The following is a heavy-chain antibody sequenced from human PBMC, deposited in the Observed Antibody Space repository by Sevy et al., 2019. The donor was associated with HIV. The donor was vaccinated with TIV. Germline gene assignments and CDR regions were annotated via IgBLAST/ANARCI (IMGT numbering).Heavy chain of an antibody. CDR2: IQPDGGEK. D-gene: IGHD6-13*01. J-gene: IGHJ6*02. CDR3: ARDTGGIGMDV. Sequence: GGSLRLSCAASGFTFCSHWMSWVRQAPGKGLEWVANIQPDGGEKYYVESVKGRFTISRDNAKNSLSLQVNSLRAEDTAVYYCARDTGGIGMDVWGQGTTVTVSS. CDR1: GFTFCSHW. V-gene: IGHV3-7*01.